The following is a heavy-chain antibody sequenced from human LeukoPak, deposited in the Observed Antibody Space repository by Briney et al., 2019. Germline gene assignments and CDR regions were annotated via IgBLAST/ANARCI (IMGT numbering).Heavy chain of an antibody. CDR1: GFTFDDYA. CDR2: ISWNSGSI. Sequence: GGSLRLSCAASGFTFDDYAMHWVRQAPGKGLEWVSGISWNSGSIGYADSVKGRFTISRDNAKNSLYLQMNSLRAEDTALYYCAKGELYRYFDLWGRGTLVTVSS. CDR3: AKGELYRYFDL. V-gene: IGHV3-9*01. J-gene: IGHJ2*01. D-gene: IGHD1-7*01.